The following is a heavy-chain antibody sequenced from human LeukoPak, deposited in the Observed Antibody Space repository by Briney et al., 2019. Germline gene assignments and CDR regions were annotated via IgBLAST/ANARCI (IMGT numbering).Heavy chain of an antibody. CDR2: IIPILGIA. Sequence: SVKVSCKASGGTFSSYAISWVRQAPGQGLEWMGRIIPILGIANYAQKFQGRVTITADKSTSTAYMELSSLRSEDTAVYYCARAYFYDSSATPDYWGQGTLVTVSS. CDR1: GGTFSSYA. CDR3: ARAYFYDSSATPDY. J-gene: IGHJ4*02. V-gene: IGHV1-69*04. D-gene: IGHD3-22*01.